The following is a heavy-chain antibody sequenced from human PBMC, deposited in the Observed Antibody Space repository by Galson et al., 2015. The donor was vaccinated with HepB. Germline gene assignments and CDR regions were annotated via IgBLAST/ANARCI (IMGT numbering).Heavy chain of an antibody. CDR1: GDTFSSAG. V-gene: IGHV1-69*13. CDR3: ASGQTRDYYFYYNMDV. D-gene: IGHD2-2*01. Sequence: SVKVSCKASGDTFSSAGISWVLQAPGQGLQWMGGIIPAFGTPKYAQKFQGRVTITADESTSTAYMEVSTLTSDDTAVYYCASGQTRDYYFYYNMDVWGKGTTVTVSS. CDR2: IIPAFGTP. J-gene: IGHJ6*03.